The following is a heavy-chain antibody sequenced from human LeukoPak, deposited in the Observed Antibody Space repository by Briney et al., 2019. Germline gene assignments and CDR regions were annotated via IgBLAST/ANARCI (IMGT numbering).Heavy chain of an antibody. CDR1: GFAFCSYE. V-gene: IGHV3-48*03. J-gene: IGHJ6*02. Sequence: PGGSLRLSCAASGFAFCSYEMMGVRRAPGKGVEWVSYISSSGSTIYCADSVKGRFTISRDNAKNSLYLQMNSLRAEDTAVYYCARRHRVATIYYGMDVWGQGTTVTVSS. CDR2: ISSSGSTI. CDR3: ARRHRVATIYYGMDV. D-gene: IGHD5-12*01.